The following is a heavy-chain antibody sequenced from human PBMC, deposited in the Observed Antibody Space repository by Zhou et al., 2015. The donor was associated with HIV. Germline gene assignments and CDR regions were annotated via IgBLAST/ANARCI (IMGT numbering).Heavy chain of an antibody. D-gene: IGHD6-6*01. V-gene: IGHV3-NL1*01. J-gene: IGHJ6*03. CDR1: GFTFSSYG. Sequence: QVQLVESGGGVVQPGRSLRLSCAASGFTFSSYGMHWVRQAPGKGLEWVSYISSSGTTTYYRDSLKGRFTISRDNAKNSLYLQMNNLRAEDTALYYCAKGGGYSSSSNYYYYMDVWGTGTTVTVSS. CDR2: ISSSGTTT. CDR3: AKGGGYSSSSNYYYYMDV.